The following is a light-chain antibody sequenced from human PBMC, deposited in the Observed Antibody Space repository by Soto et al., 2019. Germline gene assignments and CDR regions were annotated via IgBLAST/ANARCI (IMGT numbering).Light chain of an antibody. Sequence: LTQPASVSGSPGQSITISCTGTSSDVGDYKYVSWYQQHPGKAPKLVISEVSNRPSGISNRFSGSKSGNTASLTISGLQAEDEADYYCSSYTTIFTYVFGTGTKVTVL. V-gene: IGLV2-14*01. J-gene: IGLJ1*01. CDR3: SSYTTIFTYV. CDR2: EVS. CDR1: SSDVGDYKY.